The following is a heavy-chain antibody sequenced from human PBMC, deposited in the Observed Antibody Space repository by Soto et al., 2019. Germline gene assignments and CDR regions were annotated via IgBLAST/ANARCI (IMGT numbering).Heavy chain of an antibody. V-gene: IGHV2-5*02. Sequence: QITLKESGPTLVKPTQTLTLTFTFSGFSLSTSGVGVGWIRQPPGKALEWLALIYWDDDKRYSPSLKSRLTITKDTSKNQVVLTMTNMDPVDTATSYCAHSQLVREKGAFDIWGQGTMVTVSS. J-gene: IGHJ3*02. CDR3: AHSQLVREKGAFDI. CDR1: GFSLSTSGVG. D-gene: IGHD6-13*01. CDR2: IYWDDDK.